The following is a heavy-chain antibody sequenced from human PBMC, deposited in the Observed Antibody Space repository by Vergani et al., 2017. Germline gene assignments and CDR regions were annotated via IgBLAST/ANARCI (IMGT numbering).Heavy chain of an antibody. CDR1: GFTFSSYA. V-gene: IGHV3-23*01. Sequence: EVQLLESGGGLVQPGGSLRLSCAASGFTFSSYAMSWVRQAPGKGLEWVSAISGSGGSTYYADSVKGRFTITRDNSKNTLYLQMNSLRAEDTAVYYCAKAPGIAVAGGCFDWGQGTLVTVSS. CDR3: AKAPGIAVAGGCFD. CDR2: ISGSGGST. D-gene: IGHD6-19*01. J-gene: IGHJ4*02.